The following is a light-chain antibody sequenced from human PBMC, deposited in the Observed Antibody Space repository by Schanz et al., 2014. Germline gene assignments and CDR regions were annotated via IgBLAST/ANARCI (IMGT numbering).Light chain of an antibody. CDR1: RSNIGSNS. CDR2: SND. Sequence: QSVLAQPPSASETPGQRISISCSGGRSNIGSNSVNWYQQLPGTAPKLLIYSNDRRPSGVPDRFSGSKSGTSASLAISGLRSEDEADYYCAAWDDSLNGPVFGGGTKLTVL. CDR3: AAWDDSLNGPV. J-gene: IGLJ2*01. V-gene: IGLV1-44*01.